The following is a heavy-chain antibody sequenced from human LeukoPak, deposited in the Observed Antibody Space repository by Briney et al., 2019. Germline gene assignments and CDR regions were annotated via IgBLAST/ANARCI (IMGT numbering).Heavy chain of an antibody. Sequence: SETLSLTCTVSGGSISSYYWSWIRQPPGKGLEWIGYIYYSGSTNYNPPLKSRVTISVDTSKNQFSLKLSSVTAADTAVYYCASRGLRLGELSPWGQGTLVTVSS. CDR2: IYYSGST. CDR1: GGSISSYY. V-gene: IGHV4-59*12. CDR3: ASRGLRLGELSP. J-gene: IGHJ5*02. D-gene: IGHD3-16*02.